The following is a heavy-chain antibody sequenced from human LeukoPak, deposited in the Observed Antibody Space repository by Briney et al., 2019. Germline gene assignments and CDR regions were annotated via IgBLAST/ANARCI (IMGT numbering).Heavy chain of an antibody. V-gene: IGHV3-74*01. CDR3: SGGLGSREDY. Sequence: GGSLRLSCAASGFAFGSHWMHWVRQPQGKGLVWVSRINTDGSTINYADSVKGRFTISRDNAKDTVYLQVNSLRAEDTAVYYCSGGLGSREDYWGQGTLVTVSS. D-gene: IGHD2-15*01. J-gene: IGHJ4*02. CDR1: GFAFGSHW. CDR2: INTDGSTI.